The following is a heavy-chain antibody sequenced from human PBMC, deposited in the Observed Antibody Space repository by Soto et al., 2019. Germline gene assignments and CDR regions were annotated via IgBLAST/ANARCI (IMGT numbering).Heavy chain of an antibody. D-gene: IGHD5-12*01. CDR1: GGSFSGYY. J-gene: IGHJ6*02. Sequence: PSKTLSLTCAVYGGSFSGYYWSWIRQPPGKGLEWIGEIYHRGSTNYNPSLKSRDPISVDKSKNQLSLKLSSVTAADTAVYYCASVAADDYYYYYGMDVWGQGTTGTVSS. CDR2: IYHRGST. V-gene: IGHV4-34*01. CDR3: ASVAADDYYYYYGMDV.